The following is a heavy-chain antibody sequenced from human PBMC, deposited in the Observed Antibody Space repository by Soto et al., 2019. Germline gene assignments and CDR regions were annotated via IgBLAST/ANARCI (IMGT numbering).Heavy chain of an antibody. Sequence: QVQLVESGAGVVQPGRSLRLSCAASGFTFSSYAMHWVRQAPGKGLEWVAVISYDGSNKYYADSVKGRFTISRDNSKNTRYLQMNSLRAEDTAVYYCARARLDTPALDYWGQGTLVTVSS. CDR1: GFTFSSYA. D-gene: IGHD2-2*01. CDR3: ARARLDTPALDY. J-gene: IGHJ4*02. V-gene: IGHV3-30-3*01. CDR2: ISYDGSNK.